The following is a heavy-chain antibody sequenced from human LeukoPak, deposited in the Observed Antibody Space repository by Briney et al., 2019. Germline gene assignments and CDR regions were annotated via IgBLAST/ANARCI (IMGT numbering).Heavy chain of an antibody. D-gene: IGHD5-18*01. CDR1: GGTFSSYA. J-gene: IGHJ4*02. CDR2: IIPILGIA. Sequence: GSSVKVSCKASGGTFSSYAISWVRQAPGQGLEWVGRIIPILGIANYAQKFQGRVTITADKSTSTAYMELSSLRSEDTAVYYCARDSITDNTAMVPGYWGQGTLVTVSS. V-gene: IGHV1-69*04. CDR3: ARDSITDNTAMVPGY.